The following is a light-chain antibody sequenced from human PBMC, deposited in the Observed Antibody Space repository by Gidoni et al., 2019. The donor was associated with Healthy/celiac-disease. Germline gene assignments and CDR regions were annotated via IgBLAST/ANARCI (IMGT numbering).Light chain of an antibody. Sequence: QYVLTPPPSVSAAPGQKVTISCSGSSSNIGNNYVSWYQQLPGTAPKLLIYENNKRPSGIPDRFSGSKSGTSATLGITGLQTGDEADYYCGTWDSSLSAGVFGGGTKLTVL. CDR1: SSNIGNNY. J-gene: IGLJ3*02. V-gene: IGLV1-51*02. CDR3: GTWDSSLSAGV. CDR2: ENN.